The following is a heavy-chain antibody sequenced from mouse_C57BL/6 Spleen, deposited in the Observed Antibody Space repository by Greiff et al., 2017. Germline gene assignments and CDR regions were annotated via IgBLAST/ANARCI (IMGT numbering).Heavy chain of an antibody. CDR2: IDPSDSYT. Sequence: QVQLQQPGAELVRPGTSVKLSCKASGYTFTSYWMHWVKQRPGQGLEWIGVIDPSDSYTNYNQKFKGKATLSVDPSSSTAYMQLSSLTSEDSAVYYCASYYYGSSPLLAMDYWGQGTSVTVSS. D-gene: IGHD1-1*01. V-gene: IGHV1-59*01. CDR3: ASYYYGSSPLLAMDY. CDR1: GYTFTSYW. J-gene: IGHJ4*01.